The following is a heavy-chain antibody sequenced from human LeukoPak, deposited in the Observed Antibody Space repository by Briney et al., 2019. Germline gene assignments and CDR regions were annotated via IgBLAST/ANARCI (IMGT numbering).Heavy chain of an antibody. V-gene: IGHV1-69*13. CDR2: IIPIFGTA. J-gene: IGHJ4*02. CDR3: ARGLHSSSLKFDY. Sequence: SVKVSCKASGGTFSSYAISWVRQAPEQGLEWIGGIIPIFGTANYAQKFHGRVTITADESTSTAYMELSSLRSEDTAVYYCARGLHSSSLKFDYWGQGTLVTVSS. D-gene: IGHD6-6*01. CDR1: GGTFSSYA.